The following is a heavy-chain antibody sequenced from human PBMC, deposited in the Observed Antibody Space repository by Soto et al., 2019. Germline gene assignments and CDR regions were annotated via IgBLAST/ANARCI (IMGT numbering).Heavy chain of an antibody. Sequence: GGSLRLSCAASGFTFSSYWMHWVRQAPGKGLVWVSRINSDGSSTSYADSVKGRFTISRDNAKNTLYLQMNSLRAEETAVYYCARAGLATSGITFGGVIDRYGMDVWGQGTTVTVSS. CDR3: ARAGLATSGITFGGVIDRYGMDV. D-gene: IGHD3-16*02. J-gene: IGHJ6*02. CDR2: INSDGSST. CDR1: GFTFSSYW. V-gene: IGHV3-74*01.